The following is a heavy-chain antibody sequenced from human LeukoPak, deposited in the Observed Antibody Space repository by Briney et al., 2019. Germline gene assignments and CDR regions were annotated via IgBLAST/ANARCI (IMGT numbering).Heavy chain of an antibody. CDR1: GFSISSGYY. CDR3: ARDGAYGSGNSYAKFDY. CDR2: IYHSGNT. Sequence: SETLSLTCTVSGFSISSGYYWGWIRQTPGKGLEWIGSIYHSGNTWYNPSLKSRVTISVDTSKNQFSLKLSSVTAADTAVYYCARDGAYGSGNSYAKFDYWGQGTLVTVSS. V-gene: IGHV4-38-2*02. D-gene: IGHD3-10*01. J-gene: IGHJ4*02.